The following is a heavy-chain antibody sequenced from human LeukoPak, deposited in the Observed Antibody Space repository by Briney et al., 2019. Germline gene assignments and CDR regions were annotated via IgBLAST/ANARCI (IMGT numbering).Heavy chain of an antibody. V-gene: IGHV3-23*01. CDR2: ISGSGGST. CDR1: GFTFSNYD. Sequence: GGSLRLSCEASGFTFSNYDMIWVRQAPGKGLEWVSIISGSGGSTYYGDSVKGRFTISRDNSKNTLYLQMNSLRAEDTAVYYCVRDGRPLDYWGQGTLVIVS. J-gene: IGHJ4*02. D-gene: IGHD3/OR15-3a*01. CDR3: VRDGRPLDY.